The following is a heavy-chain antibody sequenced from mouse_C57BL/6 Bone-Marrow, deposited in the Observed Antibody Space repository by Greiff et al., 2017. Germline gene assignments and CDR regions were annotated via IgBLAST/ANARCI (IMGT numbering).Heavy chain of an antibody. CDR2: IDPNSGGT. V-gene: IGHV1-72*01. Sequence: QVHVKQPGAELVKPGASVKLSCKASGYTFTSYWMHWVKQRPGRGLEWIGRIDPNSGGTKYNEKFKSKATLTVDKPSSTAYMQLSSLTAEDAAVYYCARDGDDDVPWFAYWGQGTLVTVSA. CDR3: ARDGDDDVPWFAY. J-gene: IGHJ3*01. D-gene: IGHD2-4*01. CDR1: GYTFTSYW.